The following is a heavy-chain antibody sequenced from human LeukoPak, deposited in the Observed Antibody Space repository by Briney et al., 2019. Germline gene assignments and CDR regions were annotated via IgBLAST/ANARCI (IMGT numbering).Heavy chain of an antibody. J-gene: IGHJ6*02. CDR2: ISYDGSNK. CDR3: ARDYGDCVSPYYYGMDV. CDR1: GFTFSSYA. V-gene: IGHV3-30-3*01. D-gene: IGHD4-17*01. Sequence: GGSLRLSCAASGFTFSSYAMHWVRQAPGKGLEWVAVISYDGSNKYYADSVKGRFTISRDNSKNTLYLQMNSLRAEDTAVYYCARDYGDCVSPYYYGMDVWGQGTTVTVSS.